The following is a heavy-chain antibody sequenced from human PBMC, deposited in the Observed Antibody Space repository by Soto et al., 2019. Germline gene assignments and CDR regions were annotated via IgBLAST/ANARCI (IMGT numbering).Heavy chain of an antibody. V-gene: IGHV1-18*01. D-gene: IGHD6-19*01. J-gene: IGHJ1*01. Sequence: ASVKVSCKASGYTFTSYGISWVRQAPGQGLEWMGWISAYNSNTNYAQKHQGRVTMTTDKSTSTDNMELKSLRYDDTAVYYCAMAPHSSGWYFQHWGQGTLVTVSS. CDR3: AMAPHSSGWYFQH. CDR2: ISAYNSNT. CDR1: GYTFTSYG.